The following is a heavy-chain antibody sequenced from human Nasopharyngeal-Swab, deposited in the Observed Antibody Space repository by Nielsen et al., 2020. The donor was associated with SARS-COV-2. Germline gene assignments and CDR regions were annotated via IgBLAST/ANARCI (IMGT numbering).Heavy chain of an antibody. CDR1: GYTFTGYY. CDR2: INPNSGGT. J-gene: IGHJ4*02. D-gene: IGHD3-9*01. CDR3: ARGLDDILTGYYGTDY. V-gene: IGHV1-2*04. Sequence: ASVKVSCKASGYTFTGYYMHWVRQAPGQGLEWMGWINPNSGGTNYAQKFQGWVTMTRDTSISTAYMELSRLRSDDTAVYYCARGLDDILTGYYGTDYWGQGTLVTASS.